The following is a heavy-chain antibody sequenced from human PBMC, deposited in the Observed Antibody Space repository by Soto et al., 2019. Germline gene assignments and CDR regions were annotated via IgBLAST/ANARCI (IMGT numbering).Heavy chain of an antibody. Sequence: QVQLVQSGAEVKKPGSSVKVSCKASGGTFSSYAISWVRQAPGQGLEWMGGIIPISGTANYEQKFQGRVTTTADESTSTAYMELSSLRSEDPAVYYCARSQGSSTSLEIYYYYYSGMDVWGQGTTVTVSS. CDR1: GGTFSSYA. J-gene: IGHJ6*02. CDR2: IIPISGTA. V-gene: IGHV1-69*01. CDR3: ARSQGSSTSLEIYYYYYSGMDV. D-gene: IGHD2-2*01.